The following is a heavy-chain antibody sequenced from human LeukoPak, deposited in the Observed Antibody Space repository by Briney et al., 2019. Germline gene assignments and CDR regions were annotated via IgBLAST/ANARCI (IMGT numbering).Heavy chain of an antibody. CDR1: GFTVTSYA. V-gene: IGHV3-66*04. Sequence: PGGCLRLSCAASGFTVTSYAMTWARQAPGEGLEWVSLIYSGDNTYYSDSVKGRFTVSRDNSKNTLYLQMNSLRAEDTAVYFCASQRYCTNGICYRKYYFDYWGQGTLVTVSS. CDR2: IYSGDNT. J-gene: IGHJ4*02. CDR3: ASQRYCTNGICYRKYYFDY. D-gene: IGHD2-8*01.